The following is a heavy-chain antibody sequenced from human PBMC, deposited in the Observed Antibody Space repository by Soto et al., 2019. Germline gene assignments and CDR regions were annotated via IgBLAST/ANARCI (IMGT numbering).Heavy chain of an antibody. V-gene: IGHV4-59*01. D-gene: IGHD2-2*01. Sequence: SETLSLTCTVSGGSISSYYWSWIRQPPGKGLEWIGYIYYSGSTNYNPPLKSRVTISVDTSKNQFSLKLSSVTAADTAVYYCARGVRGSTSHWGQGTLVTVSS. CDR3: ARGVRGSTSH. CDR1: GGSISSYY. CDR2: IYYSGST. J-gene: IGHJ4*02.